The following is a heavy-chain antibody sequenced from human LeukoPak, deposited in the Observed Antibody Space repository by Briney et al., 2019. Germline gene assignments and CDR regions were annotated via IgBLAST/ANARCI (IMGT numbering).Heavy chain of an antibody. D-gene: IGHD5-18*01. CDR2: IKQDGSER. CDR3: ARQSTAMGTFDY. J-gene: IGHJ4*02. Sequence: PGGSLRLSCAASGFTFGSYWMTWVRQAPGEGLEWVANIKQDGSERYYVDSMKGRITISRDNAKKSLYLEVNSLSAEDTAVYYCARQSTAMGTFDYWGQGTLVPVSS. CDR1: GFTFGSYW. V-gene: IGHV3-7*02.